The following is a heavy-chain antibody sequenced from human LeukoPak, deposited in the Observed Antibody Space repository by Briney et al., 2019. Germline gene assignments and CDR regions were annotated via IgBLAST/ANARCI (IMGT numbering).Heavy chain of an antibody. V-gene: IGHV4-39*01. J-gene: IGHJ3*02. Sequence: RPSETLSLTCTVSGVPISSSSYYWGWLRQPPGKGLVWIGSIYYSGSTYYNPSLKSRVTISVDTSKNQFSLKLSSVTAADTAVYYCARHHGHDDALDIWGQGTMVTVSS. D-gene: IGHD2-8*01. CDR3: ARHHGHDDALDI. CDR2: IYYSGST. CDR1: GVPISSSSYY.